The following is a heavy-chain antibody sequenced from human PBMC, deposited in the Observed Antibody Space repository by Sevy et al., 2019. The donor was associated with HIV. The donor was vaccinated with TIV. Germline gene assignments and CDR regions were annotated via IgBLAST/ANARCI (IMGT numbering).Heavy chain of an antibody. CDR2: IKSKTDGGTT. CDR1: GFTFSNVW. Sequence: GGSLRLSCAASGFTFSNVWMSWVRQAPGKGLEWVGRIKSKTDGGTTDYAAPVKGRFSISRDDSNNTLYLEMNSLKTEDTAVYYCTTDHPRDGEDAFDMWGQGTKVTVSS. CDR3: TTDHPRDGEDAFDM. J-gene: IGHJ3*02. V-gene: IGHV3-15*01.